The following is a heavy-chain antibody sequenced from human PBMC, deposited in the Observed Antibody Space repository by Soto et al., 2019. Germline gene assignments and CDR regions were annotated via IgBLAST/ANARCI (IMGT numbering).Heavy chain of an antibody. CDR1: GGSISSSSYY. D-gene: IGHD3-10*01. Sequence: SETLSLTCTVSGGSISSSSYYWGWIRQPPGMGLEWIGSIYYSGSTYYNPSLKSRVTISVDTSKNQFSLKLSSVTAADTAVYYCARKGYYYGSGSSYWGQGALVTVSS. CDR3: ARKGYYYGSGSSY. J-gene: IGHJ4*02. V-gene: IGHV4-39*01. CDR2: IYYSGST.